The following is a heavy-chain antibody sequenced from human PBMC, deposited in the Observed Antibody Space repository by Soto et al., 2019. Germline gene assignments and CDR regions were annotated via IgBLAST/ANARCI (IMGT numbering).Heavy chain of an antibody. CDR3: AKDHCALTNCVAGFDY. J-gene: IGHJ4*02. CDR2: ITDGDGKA. CDR1: QFTFRNYA. D-gene: IGHD2-15*01. Sequence: GGSLRLSCAASQFTFRNYAMSWVRQAPGKGPEWVSSITDGDGKAHYADSVKGRFAMSRDNSKNTLYLQMNNLRAEDTATYYCAKDHCALTNCVAGFDYWGPGTLVTVSS. V-gene: IGHV3-23*01.